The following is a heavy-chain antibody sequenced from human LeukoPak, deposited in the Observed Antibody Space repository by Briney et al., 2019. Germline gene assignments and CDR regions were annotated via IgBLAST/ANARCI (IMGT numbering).Heavy chain of an antibody. J-gene: IGHJ4*02. CDR2: ISYDGSNK. Sequence: GGSLRLSCAASGFTFSSYAMHWVRQAPGKGVEWVAVISYDGSNKYYADSVKGRFTISRDNSKNTLYLQMNSLRAEDTAVYYCARYYDSSGYYFNPDYWGQGTLVTVSS. V-gene: IGHV3-30*04. CDR1: GFTFSSYA. CDR3: ARYYDSSGYYFNPDY. D-gene: IGHD3-22*01.